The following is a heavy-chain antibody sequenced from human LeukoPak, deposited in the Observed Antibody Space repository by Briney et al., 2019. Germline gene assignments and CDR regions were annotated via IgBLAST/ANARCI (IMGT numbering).Heavy chain of an antibody. V-gene: IGHV3-23*01. D-gene: IGHD6-19*01. CDR3: VRRGDASSGWGDHDF. CDR1: GFTFNSNT. Sequence: GGSLRLSCAASGFTFNSNTISWVRQAPGKGLEWVSSISGSGDKTFYADSVKGRFTISRDNSKNMVHLQMNSLTGEDTALYYCVRRGDASSGWGDHDFWGQGALVTVSS. CDR2: ISGSGDKT. J-gene: IGHJ4*02.